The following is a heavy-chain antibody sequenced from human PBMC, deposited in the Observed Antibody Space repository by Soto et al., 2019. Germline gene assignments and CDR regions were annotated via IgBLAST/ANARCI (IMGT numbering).Heavy chain of an antibody. CDR2: IWYDGSNK. D-gene: IGHD3-22*01. J-gene: IGHJ4*02. CDR3: ARELPDYYDSSGYNY. V-gene: IGHV3-33*01. CDR1: GFTFSSYG. Sequence: PGESLKISCAASGFTFSSYGMHWVRQAPGKGLEWVAVIWYDGSNKYYADSVKGRFTISRDNSKNTLYLQMNSLRAEDTAVYYCARELPDYYDSSGYNYWGQGTLVTVSS.